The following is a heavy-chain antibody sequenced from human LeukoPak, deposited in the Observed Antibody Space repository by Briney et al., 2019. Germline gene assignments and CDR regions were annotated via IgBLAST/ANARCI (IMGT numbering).Heavy chain of an antibody. CDR1: GFTFSSYW. V-gene: IGHV3-7*01. CDR2: IKQSGSEQ. Sequence: PGGSLRLSCAASGFTFSSYWMSWVRQAPGKGLEWVANIKQSGSEQYYVDSVKGRFTISRDNAKNSLYLQMNSLRDEDTAVYYCARETGYCSGGTCSPEFQHWGQGTLVTVSS. CDR3: ARETGYCSGGTCSPEFQH. D-gene: IGHD2-15*01. J-gene: IGHJ1*01.